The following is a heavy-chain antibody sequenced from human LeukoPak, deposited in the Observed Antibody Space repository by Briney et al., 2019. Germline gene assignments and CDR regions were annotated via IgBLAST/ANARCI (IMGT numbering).Heavy chain of an antibody. CDR1: GASIRSHD. Sequence: SETLSLTCTVSGASIRSHDWNWIRQTAGEGLEWIGRIYNNRSPDYNPSLKSRVTISVDTSKNQLSLKMTSVTVADTALYYCVRESVFGSRYYFDYWGHGILVTVSS. D-gene: IGHD3-3*01. V-gene: IGHV4-4*07. CDR3: VRESVFGSRYYFDY. CDR2: IYNNRSP. J-gene: IGHJ4*01.